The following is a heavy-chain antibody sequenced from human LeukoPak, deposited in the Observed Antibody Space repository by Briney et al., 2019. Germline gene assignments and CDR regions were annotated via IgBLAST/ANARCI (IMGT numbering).Heavy chain of an antibody. Sequence: SETLSLTCTVSGASISSGSYYWSWIRQPAGKGLEWIGRIYTSGSTNYNPSLRSRVTVSLDTSMNQFSLNLRSVTAADTAVYYCARDGEVLSSSWFWFDPWGQGTLVTVSS. CDR1: GASISSGSYY. D-gene: IGHD6-13*01. CDR3: ARDGEVLSSSWFWFDP. J-gene: IGHJ5*02. V-gene: IGHV4-61*02. CDR2: IYTSGST.